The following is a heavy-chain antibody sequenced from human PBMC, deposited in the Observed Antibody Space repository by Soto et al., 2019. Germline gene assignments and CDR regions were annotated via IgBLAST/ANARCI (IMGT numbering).Heavy chain of an antibody. J-gene: IGHJ3*02. CDR3: ASGPGDPRRDAFDI. V-gene: IGHV4-59*01. Sequence: QVQLQESGPGLVKPSETLSLTCTVSGGSISSYYWSWIRQPPGKGLEWIGYIYYSGSTNYNPSLKSRVTISVDTSKNQFSLKLSSVTAADTAVYYCASGPGDPRRDAFDIWGQGTMVTVSS. CDR1: GGSISSYY. CDR2: IYYSGST. D-gene: IGHD4-17*01.